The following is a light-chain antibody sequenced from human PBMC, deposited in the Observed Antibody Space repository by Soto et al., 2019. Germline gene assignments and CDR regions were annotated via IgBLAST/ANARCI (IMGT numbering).Light chain of an antibody. CDR2: VVS. J-gene: IGLJ1*01. CDR3: FSFQTDWTHV. Sequence: QSALTQPASVSGSPGQSITISCTGSSSDIGAYNYVSWFQQYPGKAPKLIISVVSNRPSGVSNRFSGSKSGTAASLTISGPQPEAEDDHFCFSFQTDWTHVFGTGTKVT. V-gene: IGLV2-14*01. CDR1: SSDIGAYNY.